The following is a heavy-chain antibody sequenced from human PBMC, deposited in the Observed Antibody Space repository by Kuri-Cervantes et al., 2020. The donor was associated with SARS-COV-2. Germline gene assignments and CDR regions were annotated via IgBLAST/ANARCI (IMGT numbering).Heavy chain of an antibody. J-gene: IGHJ4*02. CDR1: GGSISSSNW. V-gene: IGHV4-4*02. D-gene: IGHD4-17*01. CDR3: ARDLGYGDYGFDY. CDR2: IYHSGST. Sequence: SETLSLTCAVSGGSISSSNWWSWVRQPPGKGLEWIGEIYHSGSTNYNPSLESRVTISVDKSKNQFSLKLSSVTAADTAVYYCARDLGYGDYGFDYWGQGTLVTVSS.